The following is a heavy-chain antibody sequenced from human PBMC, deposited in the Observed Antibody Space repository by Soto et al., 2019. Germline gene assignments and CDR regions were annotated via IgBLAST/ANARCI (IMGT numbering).Heavy chain of an antibody. D-gene: IGHD2-8*01. V-gene: IGHV1-69*12. CDR3: ARDNDRPQLGGNYYYILDV. CDR1: GGTFRTAA. CDR2: IMPVFRTP. Sequence: QVQLEQSGAEVKKPGSSVKVFCKASGGTFRTAAISWVRQAPGQGLEWMGGIMPVFRTPDYAQKFQGRVTITADESTNTAYMELSGLRSDDTAVYYCARDNDRPQLGGNYYYILDVWGQGTTITVSS. J-gene: IGHJ6*02.